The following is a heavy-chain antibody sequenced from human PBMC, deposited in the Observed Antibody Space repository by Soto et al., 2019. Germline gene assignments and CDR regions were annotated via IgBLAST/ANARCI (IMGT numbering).Heavy chain of an antibody. D-gene: IGHD3-9*01. Sequence: EVQLVDSGGDLVQPGGSLRLSCAASGFPFSLYLMSWVRQAPGKGREWVANIGQDGSAKYYKGAVQGRFTISRDNAKISLYLQMDSLRVEDTAIYYCSRDICGKTTGCVNWGQGTQVIVSS. CDR2: IGQDGSAK. J-gene: IGHJ4*02. V-gene: IGHV3-7*01. CDR1: GFPFSLYL. CDR3: SRDICGKTTGCVN.